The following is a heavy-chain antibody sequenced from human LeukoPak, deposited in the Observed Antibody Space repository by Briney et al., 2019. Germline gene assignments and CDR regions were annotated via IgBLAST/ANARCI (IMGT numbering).Heavy chain of an antibody. Sequence: PSETLSLTCAVYGGSFSGYYWSWIRQPPGKGLEWIGEINHSGRTNYNPSLKSRVTISVDTSKNQFSLKLSSVTAADTAVYYCASSPGSSSQVDYWGQGTLVTVSS. D-gene: IGHD6-6*01. J-gene: IGHJ4*02. CDR2: INHSGRT. V-gene: IGHV4-34*01. CDR1: GGSFSGYY. CDR3: ASSPGSSSQVDY.